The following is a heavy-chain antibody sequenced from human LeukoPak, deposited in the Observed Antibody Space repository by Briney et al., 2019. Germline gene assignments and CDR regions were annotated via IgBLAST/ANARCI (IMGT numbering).Heavy chain of an antibody. V-gene: IGHV1-24*01. CDR2: FDPEDGET. J-gene: IGHJ4*02. Sequence: GASVKVSCKASGYTFTAYYMHWVRQAPGKGLEWMGGFDPEDGETIYAQKFQGRVTMTEDTSTDTAYMELSSLRSEDTAVYYCATFDYGDQTFRDYWGQGTLVTVSS. CDR1: GYTFTAYY. CDR3: ATFDYGDQTFRDY. D-gene: IGHD4-17*01.